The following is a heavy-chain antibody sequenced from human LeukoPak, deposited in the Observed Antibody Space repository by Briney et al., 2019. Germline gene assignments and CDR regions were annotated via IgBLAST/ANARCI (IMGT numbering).Heavy chain of an antibody. CDR3: ARGPDYFDY. CDR1: GFTFSSYA. J-gene: IGHJ4*02. Sequence: GGSLRLSCAASGFTFSSYAMSWVRQAPGKGLEWVSAISGSGANTYYADSVKGRFTISRDNSKNTLYLQMNSLRAEGTAVYYCARGPDYFDYWGQGTLVTVSS. CDR2: ISGSGANT. V-gene: IGHV3-23*01.